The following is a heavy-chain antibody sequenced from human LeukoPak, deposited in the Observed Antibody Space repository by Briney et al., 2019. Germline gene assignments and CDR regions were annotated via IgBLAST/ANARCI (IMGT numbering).Heavy chain of an antibody. D-gene: IGHD3-9*01. J-gene: IGHJ2*01. CDR2: ISAYNGYT. V-gene: IGHV1-18*03. Sequence: ASVKVSCKASGYTFTNYGFSWVRQAPGQGLEWMGWISAYNGYTDYAQKFQFRVTMTTDTSTSTAYMELRSLRSDDMAVYYCARGALRYFDWLFQDEIKEKIHWYFDLWGRGTLVTVSS. CDR3: ARGALRYFDWLFQDEIKEKIHWYFDL. CDR1: GYTFTNYG.